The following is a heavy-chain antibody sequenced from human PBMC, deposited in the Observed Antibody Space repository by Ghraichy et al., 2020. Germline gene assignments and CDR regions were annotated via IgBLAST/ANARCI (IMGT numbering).Heavy chain of an antibody. D-gene: IGHD6-19*01. V-gene: IGHV3-7*01. CDR2: IKEDGSKK. J-gene: IGHJ4*02. CDR3: VKGQWLDY. CDR1: GFTFNNYW. Sequence: GGSLRLSCAASGFTFNNYWMSWVRQAPGKGLEWVANIKEDGSKKYYVDSVKGRFTISRDNAKNSLYLHMNGLRAEDTALYYCVKGQWLDYWGQGTPVTVSS.